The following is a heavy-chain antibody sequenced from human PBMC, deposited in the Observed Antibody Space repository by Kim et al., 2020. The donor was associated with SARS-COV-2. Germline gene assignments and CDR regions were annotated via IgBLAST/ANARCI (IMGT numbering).Heavy chain of an antibody. CDR2: GSEK. J-gene: IGHJ4*02. D-gene: IGHD6-25*01. Sequence: GSEKEYIESVRGQFTISRDNAKNSLYLQMNSVGDEDRAVYYCAGGPAADYWGQGTLVTVSS. V-gene: IGHV3-7*01. CDR3: AGGPAADY.